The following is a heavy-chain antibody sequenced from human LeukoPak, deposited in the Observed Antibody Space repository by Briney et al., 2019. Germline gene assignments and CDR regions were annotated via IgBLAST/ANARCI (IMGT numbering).Heavy chain of an antibody. CDR2: TSGSGGST. J-gene: IGHJ3*02. CDR1: KFNFHNYG. CDR3: AKDPNGYYIGAFDI. V-gene: IGHV3-23*01. Sequence: GGSLRLSCTTPKFNFHNYGLTWVRQAPGKELEWVSSTSGSGGSTQYAASVQGRFTISRDNSKNTLYLQMNSLRAEDTAVYYCAKDPNGYYIGAFDIWGQGTMVTVSS. D-gene: IGHD3-3*01.